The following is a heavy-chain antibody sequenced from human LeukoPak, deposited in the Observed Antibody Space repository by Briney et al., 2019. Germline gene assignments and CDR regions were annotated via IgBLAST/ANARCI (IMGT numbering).Heavy chain of an antibody. J-gene: IGHJ3*02. CDR3: ARDKDAFDI. V-gene: IGHV4-61*01. Sequence: SETLSLTCTVSGGSVSSGSYYWSWIRQPPGKGLEWIGYIYYSGSTSYNPSLKSRVTISVDTSKNQFSLKLSSVTAADTAVYYCARDKDAFDIWGQGTMVTVSS. CDR1: GGSVSSGSYY. CDR2: IYYSGST.